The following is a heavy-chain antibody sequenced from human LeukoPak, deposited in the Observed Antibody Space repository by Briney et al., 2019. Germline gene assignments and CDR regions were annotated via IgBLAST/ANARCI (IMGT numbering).Heavy chain of an antibody. Sequence: SETLSLTCAVSGDSMISTNWWSWVRQPPGKGLELIGEIYHTGSTNYNPSLQSRVTISIDKSKNQFSLRLSSVTAADTAVYYCARRRIWSGYRRSESGVDPWGQGTLVTVSS. V-gene: IGHV4-4*02. CDR2: IYHTGST. J-gene: IGHJ5*02. CDR3: ARRRIWSGYRRSESGVDP. CDR1: GDSMISTNW. D-gene: IGHD3-3*01.